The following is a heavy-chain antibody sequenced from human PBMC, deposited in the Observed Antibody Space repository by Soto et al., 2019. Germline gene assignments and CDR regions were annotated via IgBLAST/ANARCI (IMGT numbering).Heavy chain of an antibody. J-gene: IGHJ4*02. Sequence: QVQLVESGGGVVQPGTSLRLSCAASGFSFSSYGMHWVRQAPGKGLEWVALIWYDGSKKYYVESVKGRFTISRDNSKNTLYLQMNSLRDEDTAVYYCARDLKVADTPMNYALAYWGQGTLVAVSS. CDR3: ARDLKVADTPMNYALAY. D-gene: IGHD5-18*01. CDR1: GFSFSSYG. CDR2: IWYDGSKK. V-gene: IGHV3-33*01.